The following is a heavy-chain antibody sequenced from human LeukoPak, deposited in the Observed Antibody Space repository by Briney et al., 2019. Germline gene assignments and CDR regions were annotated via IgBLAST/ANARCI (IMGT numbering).Heavy chain of an antibody. CDR2: MNPNSGNT. V-gene: IGHV1-8*01. J-gene: IGHJ4*02. Sequence: PEASVKVSCKASGYTFTSYDINWVRQATGQGLEWMGWMNPNSGNTGYAQKFQGRVTMTRNTSISTAYMELSSLRSDDTAVYYCARESVRGSRDGYIPVPTVPDYWGQGTLVTVSS. D-gene: IGHD5-24*01. CDR1: GYTFTSYD. CDR3: ARESVRGSRDGYIPVPTVPDY.